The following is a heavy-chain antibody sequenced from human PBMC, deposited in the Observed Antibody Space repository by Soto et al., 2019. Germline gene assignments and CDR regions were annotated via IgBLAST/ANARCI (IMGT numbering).Heavy chain of an antibody. CDR3: ARETTVTSREDYYYGMDV. V-gene: IGHV1-69*08. Sequence: QVQLVQSGAEVKKPGSSVKVSCKASGGTFSSYTISWVRQAPGQGLEWMGRIIPILGIANYAQKFQGRVTITADKSTSTAYRELSSLRSEDTAVYYCARETTVTSREDYYYGMDVWGQGTTVTVSS. CDR1: GGTFSSYT. J-gene: IGHJ6*02. CDR2: IIPILGIA. D-gene: IGHD4-17*01.